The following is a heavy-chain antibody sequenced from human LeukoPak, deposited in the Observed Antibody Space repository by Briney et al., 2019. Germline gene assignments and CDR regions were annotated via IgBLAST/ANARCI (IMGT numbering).Heavy chain of an antibody. CDR3: ASGGYCSGANCLPGWFDP. CDR2: ISGSGGST. J-gene: IGHJ5*02. CDR1: GFTFSNYA. Sequence: PGGSLRLSCAASGFTFSNYAMTWVRQAPGKGLEWVSVISGSGGSTYYADSVKGRFAISRDNSKNTLYLQMDTLRADDTAVYYCASGGYCSGANCLPGWFDPWGQGTLVTVSS. D-gene: IGHD2-15*01. V-gene: IGHV3-23*01.